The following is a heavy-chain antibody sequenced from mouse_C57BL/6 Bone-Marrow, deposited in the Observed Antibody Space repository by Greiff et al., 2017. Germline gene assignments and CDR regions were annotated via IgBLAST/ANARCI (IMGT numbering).Heavy chain of an antibody. CDR1: GFTFSSYA. Sequence: EVMLVESGGGLVKPGGSLKLSCAASGFTFSSYAMSWVRQTPEKRLEWVATISDGGSYTYYPDNVKGRFTIYRDNAKNNLYLQMSHLKSEDTAMYYCARENWDFAYWGQGTLVTVSA. CDR2: ISDGGSYT. V-gene: IGHV5-4*01. CDR3: ARENWDFAY. J-gene: IGHJ3*01. D-gene: IGHD4-1*01.